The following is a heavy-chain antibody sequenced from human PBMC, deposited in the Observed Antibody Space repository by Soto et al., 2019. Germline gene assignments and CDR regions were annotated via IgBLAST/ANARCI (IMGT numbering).Heavy chain of an antibody. CDR1: GFTFSSYA. J-gene: IGHJ3*02. CDR3: AKESADSNYGDAFDI. CDR2: ISGSGGNT. Sequence: GGSLRLSCAASGFTFSSYAMTWVRQAPGKGLEWVSTISGSGGNTYYADSVKGRFTIARDNSKNTLYLQMNSLRAEGTAVYYCAKESADSNYGDAFDIWGLGTMVTVSS. V-gene: IGHV3-23*01. D-gene: IGHD4-4*01.